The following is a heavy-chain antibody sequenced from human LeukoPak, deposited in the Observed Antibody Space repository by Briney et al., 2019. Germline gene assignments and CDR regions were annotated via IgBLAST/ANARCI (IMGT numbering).Heavy chain of an antibody. CDR2: VSGSGGST. D-gene: IGHD3-3*01. CDR3: ARDFGVVIPQDNWFDP. V-gene: IGHV3-23*01. J-gene: IGHJ5*02. Sequence: GGSLRLSCAASGFTFSTYGMSWVRQAPGKGLDWVSGVSGSGGSTHYADSVTGRFTISRDNSKNTLYLQMNSLRAEDTAVYYCARDFGVVIPQDNWFDPWGQGTLVTVSS. CDR1: GFTFSTYG.